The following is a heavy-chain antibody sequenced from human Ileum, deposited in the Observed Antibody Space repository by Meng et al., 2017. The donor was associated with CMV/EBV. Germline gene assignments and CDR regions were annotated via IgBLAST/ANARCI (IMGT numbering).Heavy chain of an antibody. CDR2: IYSSGST. D-gene: IGHD2-2*01. J-gene: IGHJ5*02. Sequence: VSSSSYYWGLIRQPPGKGLEWIGSIYSSGSTYYNPSLKSRVTISVDTSKNQFSLKLSSVTAADTAVYYCARHAVVVVPAAPREFDPWGQGTLVTVSS. CDR1: VSSSSYY. V-gene: IGHV4-39*01. CDR3: ARHAVVVVPAAPREFDP.